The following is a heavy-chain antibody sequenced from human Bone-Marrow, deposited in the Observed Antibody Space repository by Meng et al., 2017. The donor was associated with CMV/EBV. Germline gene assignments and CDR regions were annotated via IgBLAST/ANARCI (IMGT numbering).Heavy chain of an antibody. Sequence: CLRLSWAASGFTFDDYAMHWVRQAPGKGLEWVSGISWNSGSIGYADSVKGRFTISRDNAKNSLYLQMNSLRAEDTALYYWAKGGQLASYYYYGMDVWGQGTTVTVSS. CDR2: ISWNSGSI. J-gene: IGHJ6*02. D-gene: IGHD6-6*01. CDR1: GFTFDDYA. CDR3: AKGGQLASYYYYGMDV. V-gene: IGHV3-9*01.